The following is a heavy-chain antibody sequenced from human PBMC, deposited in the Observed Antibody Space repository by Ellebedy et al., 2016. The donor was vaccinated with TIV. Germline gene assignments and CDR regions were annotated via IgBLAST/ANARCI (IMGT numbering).Heavy chain of an antibody. J-gene: IGHJ6*02. CDR3: ARKYYGYYGMDV. V-gene: IGHV1-2*02. D-gene: IGHD2/OR15-2a*01. CDR1: GYTFTGYY. Sequence: ASVKVSCKASGYTFTGYYMHWVRQAPGQGLEWMGWINPNSGGTNYAQKFQGRVTMTRDTSISTAYMELSRLRSDDTAVYYCARKYYGYYGMDVWGQGTTVTVSS. CDR2: INPNSGGT.